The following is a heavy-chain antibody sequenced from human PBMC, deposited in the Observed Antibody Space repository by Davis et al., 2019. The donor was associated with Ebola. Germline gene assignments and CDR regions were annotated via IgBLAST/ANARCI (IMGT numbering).Heavy chain of an antibody. V-gene: IGHV3-66*01. CDR1: GFTVSSNY. J-gene: IGHJ6*02. D-gene: IGHD6-19*01. CDR3: ARGRPIAVAGMDNYGMDV. CDR2: IYSGGST. Sequence: GESLKISCAASGFTVSSNYMSWVRQAPGKGLEWVSVIYSGGSTYYADSVKGRFTISRDNSKNTLYLQMNSLRAEDTAVYYCARGRPIAVAGMDNYGMDVWGQGTTVTVSS.